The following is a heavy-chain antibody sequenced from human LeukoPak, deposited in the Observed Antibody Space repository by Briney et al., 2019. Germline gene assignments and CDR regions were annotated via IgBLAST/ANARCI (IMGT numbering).Heavy chain of an antibody. V-gene: IGHV3-7*01. CDR3: ARDKAVGPTLLDY. CDR1: GFPFSGYW. J-gene: IGHJ4*02. CDR2: IKQDGSEK. D-gene: IGHD1-26*01. Sequence: GXXRLSFAASGFPFSGYWMSWVRQAPGKGVEWVANIKQDGSEKYFVDSVGGRFTISRDNAKNSLYLEMNSLRAEDTAVYYCARDKAVGPTLLDYWGQGTLVTVSS.